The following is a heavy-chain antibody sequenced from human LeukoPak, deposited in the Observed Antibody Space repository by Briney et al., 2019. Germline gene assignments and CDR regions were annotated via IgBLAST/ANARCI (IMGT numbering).Heavy chain of an antibody. CDR3: ARGSLKRVITFGGVIVDDY. CDR1: GGSFSGYY. CDR2: INHSGRA. V-gene: IGHV4-34*01. Sequence: PSETLSLTCAVHGGSFSGYYWSWIRQPPGKGLEWIGEINHSGRANYNPSLKSRVTMSVDTSNNQFPLSLSSVTAADTAVYYCARGSLKRVITFGGVIVDDYWGQGTLVTVSS. J-gene: IGHJ4*02. D-gene: IGHD3-16*02.